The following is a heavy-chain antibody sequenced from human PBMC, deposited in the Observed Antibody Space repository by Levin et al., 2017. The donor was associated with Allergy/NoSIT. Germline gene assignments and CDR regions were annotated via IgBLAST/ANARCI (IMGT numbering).Heavy chain of an antibody. J-gene: IGHJ5*02. D-gene: IGHD2-15*01. V-gene: IGHV2-5*02. Sequence: SGPTLVKPTQTLTLTCTFSGFSLSTSGVGVGWIRQPPGKALEWLALIYWDDDKRYSPSLKSRLTITKDTSKNQVVLTMTNMDPGDNAPNYGAHMRDCSGGSCYQRYNWFDPWGQGTLVTVSS. CDR1: GFSLSTSGVG. CDR3: AHMRDCSGGSCYQRYNWFDP. CDR2: IYWDDDK.